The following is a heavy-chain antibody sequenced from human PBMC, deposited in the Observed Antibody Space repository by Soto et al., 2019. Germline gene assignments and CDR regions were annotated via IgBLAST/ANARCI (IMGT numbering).Heavy chain of an antibody. Sequence: GGSLRLSCAASGFTFSSYMQWVRQAPGKGLVWVSHINSDGTSTTLADSVKGRFTISRDNAKNTLYLQMNSLRVEDTAMYYCVRDNYGVDYWGRGTLVTVSS. CDR3: VRDNYGVDY. CDR1: GFTFSSY. D-gene: IGHD3-16*01. V-gene: IGHV3-74*03. CDR2: INSDGTST. J-gene: IGHJ4*02.